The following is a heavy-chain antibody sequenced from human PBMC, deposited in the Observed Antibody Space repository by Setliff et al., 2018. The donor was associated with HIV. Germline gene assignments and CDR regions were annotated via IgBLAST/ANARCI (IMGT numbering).Heavy chain of an antibody. J-gene: IGHJ4*02. D-gene: IGHD1-26*01. V-gene: IGHV1-46*01. CDR2: ISPSGGTI. CDR3: AREPSGSGNYFYFDY. Sequence: ASVKVSCKPSGYTFTTYGLSWVRQAPGQGLAWMGIISPSGGTISYAQKFQGRVTMTRDTSTSTVYMELSSLRSEDTAVYYCAREPSGSGNYFYFDYWGQGTLVTVSS. CDR1: GYTFTTYG.